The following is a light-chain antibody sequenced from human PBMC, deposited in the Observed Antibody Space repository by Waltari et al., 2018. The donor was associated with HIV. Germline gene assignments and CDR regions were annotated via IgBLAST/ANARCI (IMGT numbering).Light chain of an antibody. J-gene: IGLJ3*02. CDR2: EDK. V-gene: IGLV6-57*01. CDR3: QSYDSSNFWV. Sequence: NFMLTQPHSVSESPGKTVTISCTRSSGNIASNYVQWYQLRPGTSPTTVIYEDKQRPSGVPDQFSGSIDSSSNSASLTISGLKTEDEADYYCQSYDSSNFWVFGGGTKLTVL. CDR1: SGNIASNY.